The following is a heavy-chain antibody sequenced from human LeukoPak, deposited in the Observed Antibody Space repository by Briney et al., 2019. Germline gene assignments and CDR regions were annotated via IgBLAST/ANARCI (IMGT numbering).Heavy chain of an antibody. V-gene: IGHV3-7*01. Sequence: GGSLRLSFSASGFPFSKFWMSWVRPAPGKGLEWVANIKQDGSEKYYGDSGKGRFTISRDNAKNSLYLQMNSLRAEDTAVYYCARARPLDYWGQGTLVTVSS. CDR3: ARARPLDY. J-gene: IGHJ4*02. CDR2: IKQDGSEK. CDR1: GFPFSKFW.